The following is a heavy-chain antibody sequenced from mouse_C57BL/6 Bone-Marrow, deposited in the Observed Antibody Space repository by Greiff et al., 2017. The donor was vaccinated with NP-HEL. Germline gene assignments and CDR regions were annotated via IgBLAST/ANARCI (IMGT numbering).Heavy chain of an antibody. J-gene: IGHJ2*01. CDR2: IDPSDSYT. CDR1: GYTFTSYW. D-gene: IGHD3-2*02. Sequence: VQLQQSGAELVKPGASVKLSCKASGYTFTSYWMQWVKQRPGQGLEWIGEIDPSDSYTNYNQKFKGKATLTVDTSSSTAYMQLSSLTSEDSAVYYCARGAAQATSLDYWGQGTTLTVSS. CDR3: ARGAAQATSLDY. V-gene: IGHV1-50*01.